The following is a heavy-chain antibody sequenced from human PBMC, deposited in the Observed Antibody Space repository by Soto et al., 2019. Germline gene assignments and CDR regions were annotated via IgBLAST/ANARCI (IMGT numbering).Heavy chain of an antibody. CDR1: GFTFSNYW. V-gene: IGHV3-7*05. CDR3: ASPGAGIAAAGSYYFYYGMDV. D-gene: IGHD6-13*01. J-gene: IGHJ6*02. Sequence: EVQLVESGGGLVQPGGSLRLSCAASGFTFSNYWMSWVRQAPGKGLEGVANIKQDGSDIYYVDSVKGRFTISRDNAKNSLYLQMNSLRAEDPAVYYCASPGAGIAAAGSYYFYYGMDVWGQGTTVTVSS. CDR2: IKQDGSDI.